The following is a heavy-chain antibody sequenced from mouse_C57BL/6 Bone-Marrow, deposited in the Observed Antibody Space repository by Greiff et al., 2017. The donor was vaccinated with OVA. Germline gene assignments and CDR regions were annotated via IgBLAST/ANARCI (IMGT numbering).Heavy chain of an antibody. J-gene: IGHJ2*01. CDR2: IDPSDSYT. CDR1: GYTFTSYW. V-gene: IGHV1-69*01. Sequence: QVQLQQPGAELVMPGASVKLSCKASGYTFTSYWMHWVKQRPGQGLEWIGEIDPSDSYTNYNQKFKGKSTLTVEKSSSTAYMQLSSLTSEDSAVYYCARKGYYDYDYFDYWGQGTTLTVSS. D-gene: IGHD2-4*01. CDR3: ARKGYYDYDYFDY.